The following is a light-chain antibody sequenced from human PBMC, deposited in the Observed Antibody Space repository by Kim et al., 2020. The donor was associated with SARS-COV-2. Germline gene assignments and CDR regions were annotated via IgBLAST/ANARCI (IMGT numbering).Light chain of an antibody. Sequence: SSELTQDPAVSVALGQTVRITCQGDSLRSYYATWYQQKPGQAPIIVIYGKNIRPSGIPDRFSGSSSGNTASLTITGTKAGDEADYYCNSRDSSDNVVFGG. J-gene: IGLJ2*01. CDR2: GKN. CDR1: SLRSYY. V-gene: IGLV3-19*01. CDR3: NSRDSSDNVV.